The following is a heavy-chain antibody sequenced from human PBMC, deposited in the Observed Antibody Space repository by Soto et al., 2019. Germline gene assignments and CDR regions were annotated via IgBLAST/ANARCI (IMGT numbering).Heavy chain of an antibody. CDR2: IYYSGST. CDR3: ARQGMITRPEYGMDV. V-gene: IGHV4-61*01. CDR1: GGSVSSGSYY. J-gene: IGHJ6*02. D-gene: IGHD3-16*01. Sequence: SETLSLTCTVSGGSVSSGSYYWSWIRQPPGKGLEWIGYIYYSGSTKYNPSLKSRVTISVDTSKNQFSLKLSSVTAADTAMYYCARQGMITRPEYGMDVWGQGTTVTVSS.